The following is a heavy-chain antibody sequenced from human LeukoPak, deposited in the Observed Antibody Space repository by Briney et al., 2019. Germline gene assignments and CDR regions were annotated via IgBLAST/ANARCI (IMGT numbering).Heavy chain of an antibody. CDR1: GYTLTELS. CDR3: ATVRAAAGTEHFDY. V-gene: IGHV1-24*01. J-gene: IGHJ4*02. D-gene: IGHD6-13*01. CDR2: FDPEDGET. Sequence: ALVKVSCKVSGYTLTELSMHWVLQAPGKGLEWMGGFDPEDGETIYAQKFQGRVTMTEDTSTDTAYMELSSLRSEDTAVYYCATVRAAAGTEHFDYWGQGTLVTVSS.